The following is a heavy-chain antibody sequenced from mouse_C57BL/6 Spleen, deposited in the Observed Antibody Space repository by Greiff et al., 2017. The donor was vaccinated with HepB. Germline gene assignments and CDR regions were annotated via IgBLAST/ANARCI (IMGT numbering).Heavy chain of an antibody. CDR2: INPNYGTT. D-gene: IGHD2-1*01. CDR3: ARGSTRRPWFAY. CDR1: GYSFTDYN. Sequence: EVKLVESGPELVKPGASVKISCKASGYSFTDYNMNWVKQSNGKSLEWIGVINPNYGTTSYNQKFKGKATLTVDQSSSTAYMQLNSLTSEDSAVYYCARGSTRRPWFAYWGQGTLVTVSA. V-gene: IGHV1-39*01. J-gene: IGHJ3*01.